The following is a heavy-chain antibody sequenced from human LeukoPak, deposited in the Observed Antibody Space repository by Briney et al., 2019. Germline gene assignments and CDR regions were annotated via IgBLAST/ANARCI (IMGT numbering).Heavy chain of an antibody. CDR2: INAGNGNT. D-gene: IGHD2-2*01. V-gene: IGHV1-3*01. J-gene: IGHJ3*02. Sequence: VASVKVSCKASGYTFTSYAMHWVRQVPGQRLEWMGWINAGNGNTKYSQKFQGRVTITRDTSASTAYMELSSLRSEDTAVYYCARGPDCSSTSCYAGDAFDIWGQGTMVTVSS. CDR3: ARGPDCSSTSCYAGDAFDI. CDR1: GYTFTSYA.